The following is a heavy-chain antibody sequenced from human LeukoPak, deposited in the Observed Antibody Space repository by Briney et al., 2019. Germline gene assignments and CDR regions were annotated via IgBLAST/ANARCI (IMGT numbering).Heavy chain of an antibody. CDR2: IAFDDTDR. D-gene: IGHD3-16*01. J-gene: IGHJ4*02. CDR1: GFIFGDYA. CDR3: ARIGSYIENDY. Sequence: GGSLRLSCAASGFIFGDYAMHWVRQAPGKGLEWVAAIAFDDTDRYYIDSVKGRFTISRDDSKNTLYLHMTSLRAEDTAVYYCARIGSYIENDYWGQGTLVIVSS. V-gene: IGHV3-30*04.